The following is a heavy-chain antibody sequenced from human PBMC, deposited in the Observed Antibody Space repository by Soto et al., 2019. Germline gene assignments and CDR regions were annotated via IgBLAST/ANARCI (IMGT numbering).Heavy chain of an antibody. D-gene: IGHD5-12*01. CDR2: IYYSGST. CDR3: ARFSYALRRIDY. CDR1: GGSISSGGYY. V-gene: IGHV4-31*03. J-gene: IGHJ4*02. Sequence: ASETLSLTCTVSGGSISSGGYYWSWIRQHPGKGLEWIGYIYYSGSTYYNPSLKSRVTISVDTSKNQFSLKLSSVTAADTAVYYCARFSYALRRIDYWGQGTLVTVSS.